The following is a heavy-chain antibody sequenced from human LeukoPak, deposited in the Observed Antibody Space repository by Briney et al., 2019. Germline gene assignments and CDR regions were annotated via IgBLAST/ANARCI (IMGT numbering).Heavy chain of an antibody. CDR2: IYYSGST. CDR1: GGSISSSSYY. D-gene: IGHD3-16*02. Sequence: SETLSLTCTVSGGSISSSSYYWGWIRQPPGKGLEWIGSIYYSGSTNYNPSLKSRVTISVDTSKNQFSLKLSSVTAADTAVYYCAGAVRGYVWGSYRFVSGMEGFDYWGQGTLVTVSS. V-gene: IGHV4-39*07. J-gene: IGHJ4*02. CDR3: AGAVRGYVWGSYRFVSGMEGFDY.